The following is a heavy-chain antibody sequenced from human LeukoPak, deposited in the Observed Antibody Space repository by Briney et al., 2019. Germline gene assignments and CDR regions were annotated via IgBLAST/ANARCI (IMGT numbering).Heavy chain of an antibody. CDR1: GGSISSGGYY. Sequence: SETLSLTCTVSGGSISSGGYYWSWIRQHPGKGLVWIGYIYYSGSTYYDPSLKSRVTISVDTSKNQFSLKLSSVTAADTAVYYCARAIRYYYDSSGYYLDYWGQGTLVTVSS. D-gene: IGHD3-22*01. J-gene: IGHJ4*02. CDR3: ARAIRYYYDSSGYYLDY. V-gene: IGHV4-31*03. CDR2: IYYSGST.